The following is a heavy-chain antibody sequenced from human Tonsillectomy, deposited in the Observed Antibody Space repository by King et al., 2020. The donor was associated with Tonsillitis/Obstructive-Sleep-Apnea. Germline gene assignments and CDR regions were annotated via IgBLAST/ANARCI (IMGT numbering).Heavy chain of an antibody. CDR1: GGSISSYY. D-gene: IGHD3-16*01. CDR2: IYYSGST. J-gene: IGHJ3*02. Sequence: VQLQESGPGLVKPSETLSLTRTVSGGSISSYYWSWIRQPPGKGLECIGYIYYSGSTNYNPSLKSRVTISVDTSKNQFSLKLSSVTAADTAVYYCAREGAEMNALDIWGPGAMVTVSS. CDR3: AREGAEMNALDI. V-gene: IGHV4-59*01.